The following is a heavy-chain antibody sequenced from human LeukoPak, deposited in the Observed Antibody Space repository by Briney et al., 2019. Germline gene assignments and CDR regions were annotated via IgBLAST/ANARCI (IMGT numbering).Heavy chain of an antibody. Sequence: GGSLRLSCAASGFTFSSYAMSWVRQAPGKGLEWVSVISGSDGRTYYAASVKGRFTISRDNSKNTLYLQMNSLRAEDTAVYYCAKDGAYDTSGYYGSGAFDIWGQGTVVTVS. J-gene: IGHJ3*02. V-gene: IGHV3-23*01. CDR2: ISGSDGRT. CDR3: AKDGAYDTSGYYGSGAFDI. D-gene: IGHD3-22*01. CDR1: GFTFSSYA.